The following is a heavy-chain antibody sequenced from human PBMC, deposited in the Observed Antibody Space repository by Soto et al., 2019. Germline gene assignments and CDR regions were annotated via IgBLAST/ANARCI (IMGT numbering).Heavy chain of an antibody. CDR1: GYTFTSYD. Sequence: ASVKVSCKASGYTFTSYDINWVRQATGQGLEWMGWMNPNSGNTGYAQKFQGRVTMTRNTSISTAYMELSSLRSEDTAVYYCARGEKIVVVPAAMGDYWGQGTLVTVSS. CDR3: ARGEKIVVVPAAMGDY. J-gene: IGHJ4*02. V-gene: IGHV1-8*01. CDR2: MNPNSGNT. D-gene: IGHD2-2*01.